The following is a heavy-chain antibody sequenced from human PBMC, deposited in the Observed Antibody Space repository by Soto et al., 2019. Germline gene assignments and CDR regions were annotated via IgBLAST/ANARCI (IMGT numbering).Heavy chain of an antibody. V-gene: IGHV4-61*01. CDR1: GGSVSSGSYY. CDR2: IYYSGST. Sequence: SETLSLTCTVSGGSVSSGSYYWSWIRQPPGKGLEWIGYIYYSGSTNYNPSLKSRVTISVDTSKNQFSLKLSSGTAADTAVDYSARCFTCGGDCSSSYYYGMDVWGQGTTVTVSS. D-gene: IGHD2-21*02. J-gene: IGHJ6*02. CDR3: ARCFTCGGDCSSSYYYGMDV.